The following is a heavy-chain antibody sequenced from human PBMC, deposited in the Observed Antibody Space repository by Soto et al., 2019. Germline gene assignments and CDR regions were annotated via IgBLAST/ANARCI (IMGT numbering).Heavy chain of an antibody. D-gene: IGHD2-21*01. CDR3: AKASVDRSPTGWFDH. V-gene: IGHV3-23*01. CDR1: GFTFSSYA. CDR2: ISGSGGST. Sequence: PGGSLRLSCAASGFTFSSYAMSWVRQAPGKGLEWVSAISGSGGSTYYADSVKGRFAISRDNSKNTLYLQMNRQRAEDTAVYYCAKASVDRSPTGWFDHWGQGTLVTVSP. J-gene: IGHJ5*02.